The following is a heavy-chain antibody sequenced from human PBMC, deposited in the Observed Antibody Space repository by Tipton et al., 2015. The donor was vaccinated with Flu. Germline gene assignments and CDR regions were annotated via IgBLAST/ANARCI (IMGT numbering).Heavy chain of an antibody. J-gene: IGHJ6*02. CDR3: ARDGLPRRGVYYYGMDV. CDR2: IYDSGST. D-gene: IGHD1-14*01. CDR1: NASISSYY. Sequence: TLSLTCTVSNASISSYYWSWIRQPPGKGLEWIGYIYDSGSTNYNPSLKSRVTISVDTSKNQLSLRLRSVTAADTAVYYCARDGLPRRGVYYYGMDVWGQGTTVPVSS. V-gene: IGHV4-59*01.